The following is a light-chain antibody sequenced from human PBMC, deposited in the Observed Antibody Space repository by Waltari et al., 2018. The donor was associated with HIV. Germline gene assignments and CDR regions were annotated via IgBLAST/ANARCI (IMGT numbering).Light chain of an antibody. Sequence: EVVLTQSPGTLSLSPGERATLFCRASQSVSSSYLDWYQQKPGQAPRLLISGASSRATGIPDRFSGSGSGTDFTLTINRLEPEDFAVYYCQQYGNSPRTFGQGTKLEIK. V-gene: IGKV3-20*01. CDR3: QQYGNSPRT. CDR1: QSVSSSY. CDR2: GAS. J-gene: IGKJ2*02.